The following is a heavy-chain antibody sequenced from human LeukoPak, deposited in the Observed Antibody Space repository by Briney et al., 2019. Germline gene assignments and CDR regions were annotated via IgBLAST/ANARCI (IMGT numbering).Heavy chain of an antibody. Sequence: PGGSLRLSCAASGFTFSDYYMSWIRQAPGKGLEWVSYISSRSNTIYYADSVKGRFTISRDNAKNSLYLHMNSLRSEDTAVYYCARAPHYYDILTGYDYWGQGTLVTVSS. V-gene: IGHV3-11*04. CDR1: GFTFSDYY. CDR2: ISSRSNTI. CDR3: ARAPHYYDILTGYDY. J-gene: IGHJ4*02. D-gene: IGHD3-9*01.